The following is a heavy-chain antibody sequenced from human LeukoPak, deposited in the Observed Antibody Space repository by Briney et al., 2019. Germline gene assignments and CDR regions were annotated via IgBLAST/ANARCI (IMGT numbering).Heavy chain of an antibody. CDR3: AKGLGRVSFSSDY. CDR2: ISGDDT. Sequence: PGGSLRLSCEASGFTFDDNAMQWVRQAPGKGLEWVSLISGDDTHYADSVKGRFTMSIDNSKKTLNLHMNNLRIEDTALYYCAKGLGRVSFSSDYWGQGILVTVSS. V-gene: IGHV3-43*02. J-gene: IGHJ4*02. D-gene: IGHD3-16*01. CDR1: GFTFDDNA.